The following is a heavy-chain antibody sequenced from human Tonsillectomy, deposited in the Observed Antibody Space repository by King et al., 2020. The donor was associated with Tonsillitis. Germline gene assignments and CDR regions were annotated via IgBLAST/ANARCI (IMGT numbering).Heavy chain of an antibody. Sequence: QLVQSGGGVVQPGRSLRVSCAASGFTFNDYAIHWVRQAPGKGLEWVATIFSDGANKFATSVKGRLTMSRDNSKNTLHLHMNSLRSEDTAVYYCVRPYDSDGTGAPFAYWGRGTLVTVSS. V-gene: IGHV3-30-3*01. CDR1: GFTFNDYA. CDR3: VRPYDSDGTGAPFAY. J-gene: IGHJ4*02. CDR2: IFSDGANK. D-gene: IGHD7-27*01.